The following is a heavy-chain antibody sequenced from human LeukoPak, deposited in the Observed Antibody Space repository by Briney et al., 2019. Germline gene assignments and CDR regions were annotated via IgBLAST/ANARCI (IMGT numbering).Heavy chain of an antibody. D-gene: IGHD1-26*01. Sequence: SETLSLTCTVSGYSISSGYYWGWIRQPPGKGLEWIASIYHSGNTYYNPSLKSRVTISVDTSKNQFSLKLSSVTAADTAVHYCARASGSNYHFDYWGQGTLVTVSP. V-gene: IGHV4-38-2*02. J-gene: IGHJ4*02. CDR3: ARASGSNYHFDY. CDR1: GYSISSGYY. CDR2: IYHSGNT.